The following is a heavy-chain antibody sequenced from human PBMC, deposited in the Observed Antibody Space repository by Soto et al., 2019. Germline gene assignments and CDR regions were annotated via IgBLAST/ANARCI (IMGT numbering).Heavy chain of an antibody. CDR1: GFTFSSYA. D-gene: IGHD2-21*02. CDR3: ARSSSVGGNSVAFDI. V-gene: IGHV3-30-3*01. CDR2: ISYDGSNK. Sequence: QVQLVESGGGMVQPGRSLRLSCAASGFTFSSYAMHWVRQAPGKGLEWVAVISYDGSNKYYADSVKGRFTISRDNSKNTLYLQMNSLRAEDTAVYYCARSSSVGGNSVAFDIWGQGTMVTVSS. J-gene: IGHJ3*02.